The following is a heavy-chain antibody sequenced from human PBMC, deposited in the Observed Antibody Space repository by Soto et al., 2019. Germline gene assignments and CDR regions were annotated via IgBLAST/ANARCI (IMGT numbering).Heavy chain of an antibody. D-gene: IGHD1-26*01. Sequence: QVQLVQSGAEVKKPGSSVKVSCKASGGTFSSYTISWVRQAPGQGLEWMGRIIPILGIANYAQKFLGRVTITADKSTSTAYMELSSLRSEDTAVYYCASSRSVGVFDPWGQGTLVTVSS. CDR2: IIPILGIA. CDR1: GGTFSSYT. V-gene: IGHV1-69*02. CDR3: ASSRSVGVFDP. J-gene: IGHJ5*02.